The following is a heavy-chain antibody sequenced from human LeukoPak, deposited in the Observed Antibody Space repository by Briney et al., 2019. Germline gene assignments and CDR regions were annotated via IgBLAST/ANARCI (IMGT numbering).Heavy chain of an antibody. J-gene: IGHJ1*01. Sequence: PSETLSLTCTVSDGSISTYYWSWIRQSPGKGLEWIGYIHNSGSTNYNPSLKSRVTISVDTSKNQLSLKLSSVTAADTAVYYCASALTTLEYFQHWGRGTLVTVSS. D-gene: IGHD4-17*01. CDR1: DGSISTYY. V-gene: IGHV4-59*01. CDR2: IHNSGST. CDR3: ASALTTLEYFQH.